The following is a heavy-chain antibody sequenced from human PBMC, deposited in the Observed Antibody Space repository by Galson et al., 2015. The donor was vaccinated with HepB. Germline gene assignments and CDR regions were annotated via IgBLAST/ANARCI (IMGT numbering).Heavy chain of an antibody. CDR2: IWCDGSNH. J-gene: IGHJ4*02. Sequence: SLRLSCAASGFSFSTYGMHWVRQAPGKGLEWVAVIWCDGSNHCFADSVKGRFTISRDNSKNTLYLQMNSLRVEDTAVYYCARDIDTSGFYSHTDYWGQGTLVTVSS. D-gene: IGHD3-22*01. CDR3: ARDIDTSGFYSHTDY. V-gene: IGHV3-33*01. CDR1: GFSFSTYG.